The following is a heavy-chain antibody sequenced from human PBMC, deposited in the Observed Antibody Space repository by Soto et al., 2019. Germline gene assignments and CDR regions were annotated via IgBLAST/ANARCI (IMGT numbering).Heavy chain of an antibody. J-gene: IGHJ6*02. D-gene: IGHD2-2*01. CDR1: GFTFSSYE. CDR2: ISSSGSTI. CDR3: ARDGKDIVVVPAAYYGMDV. V-gene: IGHV3-48*03. Sequence: EVQLVESGGGLVQPGGSLRLSCAASGFTFSSYEMNWVRQAPGKGLEWVSYISSSGSTIYYADSVKGRFTISRDNAKNSLYLQMNSLRAEDTAVYYCARDGKDIVVVPAAYYGMDVWGQGTTVTVSS.